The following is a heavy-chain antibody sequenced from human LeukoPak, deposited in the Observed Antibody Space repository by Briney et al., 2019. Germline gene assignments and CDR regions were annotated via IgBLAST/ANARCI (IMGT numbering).Heavy chain of an antibody. Sequence: SETLSLTCTVSGGSISSSSYYWGWLRQPPGKGLEWIGSIYYSGSTYYNPSLKSRVTISVDTSKNQFSLKLSSVTAADTAVYYCARHHTSGAHDAFDIWGQGTMVTVSS. CDR2: IYYSGST. D-gene: IGHD2/OR15-2a*01. V-gene: IGHV4-39*01. CDR1: GGSISSSSYY. J-gene: IGHJ3*02. CDR3: ARHHTSGAHDAFDI.